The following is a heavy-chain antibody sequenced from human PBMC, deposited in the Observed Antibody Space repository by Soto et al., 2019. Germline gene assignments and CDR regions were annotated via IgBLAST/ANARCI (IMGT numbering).Heavy chain of an antibody. Sequence: GGSLRLSCAASGFTFSSYAMHWVRQAPGKGLEWVAVISYDGSNKYYADSVKGRFTISRDNSKNTLYLQMNSLRAEDTAVYYCARDLPELIAVAVTPGFDYWGQGTLVTVSS. D-gene: IGHD6-19*01. CDR3: ARDLPELIAVAVTPGFDY. CDR1: GFTFSSYA. J-gene: IGHJ4*02. V-gene: IGHV3-30-3*01. CDR2: ISYDGSNK.